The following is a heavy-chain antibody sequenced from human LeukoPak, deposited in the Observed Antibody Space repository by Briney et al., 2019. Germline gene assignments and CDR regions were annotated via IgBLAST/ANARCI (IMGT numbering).Heavy chain of an antibody. CDR1: GGSISSGDYY. CDR3: ARRKRGSGGPFDY. J-gene: IGHJ4*02. CDR2: IYYSGST. D-gene: IGHD6-19*01. Sequence: SETLSLTCTVSGGSISSGDYYWSWIRQPPGKGLEWIGYIYYSGSTYYNPSLKSRVTTSVDTSKKQFSLELSSVTAADTAIYFCARRKRGSGGPFDYWGQGTLVTVSS. V-gene: IGHV4-30-4*08.